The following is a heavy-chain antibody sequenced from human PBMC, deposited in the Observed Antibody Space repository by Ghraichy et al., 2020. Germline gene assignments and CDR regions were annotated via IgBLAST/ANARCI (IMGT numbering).Heavy chain of an antibody. V-gene: IGHV4-59*01. CDR2: IYYSGST. CDR1: GGSISSYY. CDR3: ARDFDSERAFDI. J-gene: IGHJ3*02. D-gene: IGHD5-18*01. Sequence: SETLSLTCTVSGGSISSYYWSWIRQPPGKGLEWIGYIYYSGSTNYNPSLKSRVTISVDTSKNQFSLKLSSVTAADTAVYYCARDFDSERAFDIWGQGTMVTVSS.